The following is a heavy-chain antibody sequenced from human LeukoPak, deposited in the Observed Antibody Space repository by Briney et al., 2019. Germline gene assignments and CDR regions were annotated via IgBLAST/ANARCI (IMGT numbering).Heavy chain of an antibody. CDR1: GYSISSGYY. CDR3: ARHFDY. CDR2: IYHSGST. V-gene: IGHV4-38-2*02. Sequence: SETLSLTCTVSGYSISSGYYWGWIQQPPGKGLEWIGSIYHSGSTYYNPSLKSRVTISVDTSKNQFSLKLSSVTAADTAVYYCARHFDYWGQGTLVTVSS. J-gene: IGHJ4*02.